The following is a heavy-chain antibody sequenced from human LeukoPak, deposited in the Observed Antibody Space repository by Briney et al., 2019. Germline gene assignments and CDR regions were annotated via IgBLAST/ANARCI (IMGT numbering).Heavy chain of an antibody. Sequence: GGSLRLSCAASGFTFSSYGMHWVRQAPGKGLEWVAFIRYDGSNKYYADFVKGRFTISRDNSKNTLYLQMNSLRAEDTAVYYCAKEKGLHPYYFDYWGQGTLVTISS. D-gene: IGHD2-15*01. V-gene: IGHV3-30*02. CDR2: IRYDGSNK. CDR1: GFTFSSYG. CDR3: AKEKGLHPYYFDY. J-gene: IGHJ4*02.